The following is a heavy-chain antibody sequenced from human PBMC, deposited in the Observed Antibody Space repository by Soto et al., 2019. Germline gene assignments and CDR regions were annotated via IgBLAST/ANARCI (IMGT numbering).Heavy chain of an antibody. CDR3: ARVGYCNGDCYSDY. D-gene: IGHD2-21*02. J-gene: IGHJ4*02. V-gene: IGHV3-74*01. Sequence: EVQLVESGGGLVQPGGSLRLSCAASGFTFSSYLMHWVRQVLGKGLVWVSRISGDGRSITYADSVKGRFTISRDSAKNTLYLQMHSLRAEDTAVYYCARVGYCNGDCYSDYWGQGTLVTVSS. CDR1: GFTFSSYL. CDR2: ISGDGRSI.